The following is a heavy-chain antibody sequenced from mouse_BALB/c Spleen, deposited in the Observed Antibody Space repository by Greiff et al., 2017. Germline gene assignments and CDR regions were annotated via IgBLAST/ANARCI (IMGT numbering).Heavy chain of an antibody. CDR2: ISNGGGST. D-gene: IGHD2-1*01. Sequence: EVMLVESGGGLVQPGGSLKLSCAASGFTFSSYTMSWVRQTPEKRLVWVAYISNGGGSTYYPDTVKGRFTISRDNAKNTLYLQMSSLKSEDTAMYYCARHAGNYEYFDYWGQGTTLTVSS. CDR3: ARHAGNYEYFDY. V-gene: IGHV5-12-2*01. J-gene: IGHJ2*01. CDR1: GFTFSSYT.